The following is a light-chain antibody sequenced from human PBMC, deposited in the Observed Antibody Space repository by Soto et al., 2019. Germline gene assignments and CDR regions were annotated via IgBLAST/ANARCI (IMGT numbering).Light chain of an antibody. J-gene: IGKJ4*01. CDR3: QKYGSSQALT. CDR1: QSVSSSY. Sequence: EIVLTQSPGTLSLSPGERATLSCRASQSVSSSYLAWYQLKPGQAPRLLIYGASSRATGIPDRFSGSGSGTDFTLTISRLEPEDFAVYYCQKYGSSQALTFGGGTKVDIK. CDR2: GAS. V-gene: IGKV3-20*01.